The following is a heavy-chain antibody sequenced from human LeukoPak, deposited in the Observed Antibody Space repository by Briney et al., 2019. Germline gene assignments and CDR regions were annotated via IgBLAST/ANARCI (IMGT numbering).Heavy chain of an antibody. CDR3: AKDSRRITVVSISTRVVRYFDH. D-gene: IGHD3-22*01. Sequence: PGGSLTLSCAASGFDAGFTFSNVWFSWVRQAPGKGLEWVTSIRYDGSSKYYADSVKGRFTISRDNSKNTLYLQMDTLRAEDTAVYYCAKDSRRITVVSISTRVVRYFDHWGQGTLVTVSS. J-gene: IGHJ4*02. CDR2: IRYDGSSK. V-gene: IGHV3-30*02. CDR1: GFDAGFTFSNVW.